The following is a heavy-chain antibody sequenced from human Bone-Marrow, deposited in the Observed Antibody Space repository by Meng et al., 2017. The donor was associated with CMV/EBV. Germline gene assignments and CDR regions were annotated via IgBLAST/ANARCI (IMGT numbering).Heavy chain of an antibody. V-gene: IGHV3-74*01. Sequence: GESLKISCAASGFTFSSYGMHWVRQAPGKGLVWVSRINTDGSGTSYADSVKGRFTISRDNAKNTLYLQMNSLRAEDTAVYYCARDAPEYGGNSLSYWGQGTLVTVSS. D-gene: IGHD4-23*01. CDR2: INTDGSGT. CDR1: GFTFSSYG. J-gene: IGHJ4*02. CDR3: ARDAPEYGGNSLSY.